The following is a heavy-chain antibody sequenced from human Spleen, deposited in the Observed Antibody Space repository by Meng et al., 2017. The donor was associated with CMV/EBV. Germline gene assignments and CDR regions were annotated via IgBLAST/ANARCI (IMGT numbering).Heavy chain of an antibody. V-gene: IGHV4-39*01. CDR3: AFDVSDSSGYYRDY. D-gene: IGHD3-22*01. CDR1: GGAISSSGCY. CDR2: IYYSRDT. Sequence: CGGAISSSGCYWGWIRQPPGKELKWIGSIYYSRDTYYSPSLKSRVTISVDTSKNQFSLKLSSVTAADTAVYYCAFDVSDSSGYYRDYWGQGTLVTVSS. J-gene: IGHJ4*02.